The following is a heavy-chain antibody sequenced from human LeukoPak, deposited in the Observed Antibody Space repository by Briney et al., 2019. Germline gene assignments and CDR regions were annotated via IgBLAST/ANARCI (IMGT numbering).Heavy chain of an antibody. J-gene: IGHJ4*02. D-gene: IGHD6-19*01. CDR2: IKQDQSEK. CDR1: GFTFTNYW. Sequence: GGSLRLSCVASGFTFTNYWMTWVRQAPGKGLEWVANIKQDQSEKWYVASVKGRFTVSRDNAKNSLYLQMNSLRAEDTAVYYCARESIAVAGAPFDYWGQGTLVTVSS. V-gene: IGHV3-7*01. CDR3: ARESIAVAGAPFDY.